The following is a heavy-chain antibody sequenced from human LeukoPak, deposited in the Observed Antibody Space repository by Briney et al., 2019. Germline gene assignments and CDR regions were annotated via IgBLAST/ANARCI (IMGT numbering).Heavy chain of an antibody. CDR2: IRGSGTNT. J-gene: IGHJ4*02. D-gene: IGHD3-10*01. CDR3: AKGSLNEITMVRGVII. CDR1: GFTFSTYG. Sequence: PGGSLRLSCAASGFTFSTYGMSWVRQAPGKGLEWVSAIRGSGTNTYYADSVKGRFTISRDNSENTLYLQMNSLRAEDTAVYYCAKGSLNEITMVRGVIIWGQGTLVTVSS. V-gene: IGHV3-23*01.